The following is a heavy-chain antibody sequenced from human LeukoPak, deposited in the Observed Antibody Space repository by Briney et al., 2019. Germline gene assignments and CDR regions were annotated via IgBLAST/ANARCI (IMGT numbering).Heavy chain of an antibody. Sequence: PGGSLRLSCAASGFTFSSYAMSWVRQAPGKGLEWVSAISGSGGSTYYADSVKGWFTISRDNSKNTLYPQMNSLRAEDTAVYYCAKAFYYYDSSGYRPVYYFDYWGQGTLVTVSS. J-gene: IGHJ4*02. CDR2: ISGSGGST. CDR3: AKAFYYYDSSGYRPVYYFDY. CDR1: GFTFSSYA. V-gene: IGHV3-23*01. D-gene: IGHD3-22*01.